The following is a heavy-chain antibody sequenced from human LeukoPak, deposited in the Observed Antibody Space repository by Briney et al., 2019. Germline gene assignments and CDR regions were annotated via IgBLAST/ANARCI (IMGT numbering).Heavy chain of an antibody. J-gene: IGHJ5*02. Sequence: SETLSLTCTVSGGSISSYYWSWIRQPPGKGLEWIGYIYYSGSTYYNPSLKSRVTISVDTSKNQFSLKLSSVTAADTAVYYCSRGDDKNYYDSSGYYYLSKGVWFDPWGQGTLVTVSS. CDR3: SRGDDKNYYDSSGYYYLSKGVWFDP. D-gene: IGHD3-22*01. CDR1: GGSISSYY. V-gene: IGHV4-59*08. CDR2: IYYSGST.